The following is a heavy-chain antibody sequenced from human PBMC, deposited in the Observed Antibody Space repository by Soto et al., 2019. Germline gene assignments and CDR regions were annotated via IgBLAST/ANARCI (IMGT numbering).Heavy chain of an antibody. D-gene: IGHD3-22*01. CDR3: ARHTDDSTLIVVVTCDAFDI. V-gene: IGHV1-18*01. J-gene: IGHJ3*02. CDR2: ISAHNGNT. Sequence: ASVKVSCKASGYTFTSYGVSWVRQAPAQGLEWMGCISAHNGNTDYAQNFQGRLTLTTDTSTSKAYMELRSLRADDTGVYYCARHTDDSTLIVVVTCDAFDIWGQGTIVPV. CDR1: GYTFTSYG.